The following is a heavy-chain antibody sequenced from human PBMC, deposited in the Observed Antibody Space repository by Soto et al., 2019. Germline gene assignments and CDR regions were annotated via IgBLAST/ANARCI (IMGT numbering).Heavy chain of an antibody. CDR2: INAGNGDT. J-gene: IGHJ5*02. CDR3: ARDRGYTYGYWGWFAP. CDR1: GYTFTDSA. Sequence: QVHFVQSGAEEKKPGASVKVSCKASGYTFTDSAIHWVRQAPGQRLEWMGWINAGNGDTKYSQKFQGRVTITRDTSANTAYMELSSLPSEDTAVYYCARDRGYTYGYWGWFAPWGQGTLVTVSS. D-gene: IGHD5-18*01. V-gene: IGHV1-3*05.